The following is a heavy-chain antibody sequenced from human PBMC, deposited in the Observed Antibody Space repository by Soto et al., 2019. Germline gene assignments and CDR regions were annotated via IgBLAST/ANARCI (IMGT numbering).Heavy chain of an antibody. V-gene: IGHV1-69*13. Sequence: GASVKVSCKASGGTFSSYAISWVRQAPGQGLEWMGGIIPIFGTANYAQKFQGRVTITADESTSTAYMELSSLRSEDTAVYYCARGRYSGSYGKGYDAFDIWGQGTMVTVSS. CDR2: IIPIFGTA. CDR3: ARGRYSGSYGKGYDAFDI. J-gene: IGHJ3*02. D-gene: IGHD1-26*01. CDR1: GGTFSSYA.